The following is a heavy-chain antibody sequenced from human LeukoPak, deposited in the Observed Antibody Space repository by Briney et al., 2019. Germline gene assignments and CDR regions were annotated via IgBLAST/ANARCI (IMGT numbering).Heavy chain of an antibody. V-gene: IGHV1-2*02. J-gene: IGHJ5*02. CDR1: GYTFTGYY. D-gene: IGHD3-9*01. CDR2: INPNSGGT. Sequence: ASVKVSCKASGYTFTGYYMHWVRQAPGQGLEWMGWINPNSGGTNYAQKFQGRVTMTRDTSISTAYVELSRLRSDDTAVYYCARNPVLRYFDWLPNWFDPWGQGTLVTVSS. CDR3: ARNPVLRYFDWLPNWFDP.